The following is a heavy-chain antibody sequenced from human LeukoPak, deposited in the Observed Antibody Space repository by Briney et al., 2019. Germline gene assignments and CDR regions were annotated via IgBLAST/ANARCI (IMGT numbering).Heavy chain of an antibody. CDR1: GFTFSSYS. V-gene: IGHV3-21*01. J-gene: IGHJ4*02. CDR3: ARPRDVDTAMAPLDY. Sequence: GGSLRLSCAAPGFTFSSYSMNWVRQAPGKGLEWVSSISSTSSYIYYADSVKGRFTISRDNAKNSLYLQMNSLRAEDTAVYYCARPRDVDTAMAPLDYWGQGTLVTVSS. D-gene: IGHD5-18*01. CDR2: ISSTSSYI.